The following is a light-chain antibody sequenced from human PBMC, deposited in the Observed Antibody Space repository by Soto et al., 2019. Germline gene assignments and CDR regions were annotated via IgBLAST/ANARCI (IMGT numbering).Light chain of an antibody. CDR2: AAS. CDR1: QGIRND. J-gene: IGKJ1*01. Sequence: AIQMTQSPSSLSASVGDRVTITCRASQGIRNDLGWYQQKPGKPPKLLIYAASSLQSGVPSRFSGSGSGTDFPLTIRSLQPEDFATYYCLQDRHYPRTFGQGTKVEIK. V-gene: IGKV1-6*01. CDR3: LQDRHYPRT.